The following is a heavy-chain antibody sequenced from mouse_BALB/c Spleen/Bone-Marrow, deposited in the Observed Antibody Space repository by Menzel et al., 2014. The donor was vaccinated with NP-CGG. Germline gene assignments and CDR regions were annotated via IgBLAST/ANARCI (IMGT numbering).Heavy chain of an antibody. CDR3: AKKPTIGTIGY. V-gene: IGHV2-2*02. CDR1: GFSLTNYG. D-gene: IGHD2-14*01. CDR2: IWSGGST. Sequence: VQLQQSGPGLVQPSQSLSITCTVSGFSLTNYGEHWVRQSPGKGLEWLGVIWSGGSTDYNAAFISRLTISKDNSKSXXFFKMNSLQANDTAIYYCAKKPTIGTIGYWGQGTTLTVSS. J-gene: IGHJ2*01.